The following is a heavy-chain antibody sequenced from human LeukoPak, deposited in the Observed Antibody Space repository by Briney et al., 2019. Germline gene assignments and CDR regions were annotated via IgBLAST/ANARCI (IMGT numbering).Heavy chain of an antibody. CDR1: GGTFSSYT. V-gene: IGHV1-69*02. CDR3: ARSGSGSYYKSGIFDY. CDR2: IIPILGIA. D-gene: IGHD3-10*01. Sequence: ASVKVSCKASGGTFSSYTLSWVRQAPGQGLEWMGRIIPILGIANYAQKFQGRVTITADKSTSTAYMELSSLRSEDTAAYYCARSGSGSYYKSGIFDYWGQGTLVTVSS. J-gene: IGHJ4*02.